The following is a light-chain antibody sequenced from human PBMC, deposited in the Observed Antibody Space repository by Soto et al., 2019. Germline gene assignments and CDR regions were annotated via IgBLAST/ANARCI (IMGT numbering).Light chain of an antibody. V-gene: IGKV3-20*01. CDR1: QSVTSSY. CDR3: QQYGSSPLS. Sequence: EIGLTQSPGTVSLSPGERATLSCRASQSVTSSYLAWYQQKPGQAPRLLIYGASSRATGIPDRFSGSGSGTDFTLTISRLEPEDFAVYYCQQYGSSPLSFGGGTKVEIK. CDR2: GAS. J-gene: IGKJ4*01.